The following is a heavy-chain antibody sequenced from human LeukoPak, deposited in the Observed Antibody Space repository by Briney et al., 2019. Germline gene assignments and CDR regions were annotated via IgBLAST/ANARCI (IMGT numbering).Heavy chain of an antibody. V-gene: IGHV4-34*01. Sequence: SETLSLTCAVYGGSFSGYYWSWIRQPPGKGLEWIGEINHSGGTNYNPSLKSRVTISVDTSKNQFSLKLSSVTAADTAVYYCARHVIIAAPNWFDPWGQGTLVTVSS. D-gene: IGHD3-10*01. J-gene: IGHJ5*02. CDR3: ARHVIIAAPNWFDP. CDR1: GGSFSGYY. CDR2: INHSGGT.